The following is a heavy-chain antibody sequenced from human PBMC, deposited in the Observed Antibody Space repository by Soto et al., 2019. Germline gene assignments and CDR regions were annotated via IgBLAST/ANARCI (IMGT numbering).Heavy chain of an antibody. V-gene: IGHV3-48*02. J-gene: IGHJ4*02. CDR1: GFTFSSYS. CDR2: ISSSSSTI. D-gene: IGHD5-12*01. Sequence: GGSLRLSCAASGFTFSSYSMNWVRQAPGKGLEWVSYISSSSSTIYYADSVKGRFTISRDNAKNSLYLQMNSLRDEDTAVYYCARDPPFSGYEKIPYITLDYWGQGTLVTVSS. CDR3: ARDPPFSGYEKIPYITLDY.